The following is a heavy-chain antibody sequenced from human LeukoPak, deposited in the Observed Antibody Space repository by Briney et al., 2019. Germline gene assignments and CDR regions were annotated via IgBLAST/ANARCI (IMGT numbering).Heavy chain of an antibody. V-gene: IGHV3-23*01. J-gene: IGHJ6*02. CDR1: GFTFSMCA. CDR3: AKDLGVVPGIVARGYGMDV. CDR2: ISGSGGST. Sequence: PGGSLRLSCAASGFTFSMCAMNWVRQAPGKGLEWVSGISGSGGSTYYADSVKGRFNIARDNSKNTLYLQMNNLRAEDTAVYFCAKDLGVVPGIVARGYGMDVWGQGTTVTVSS. D-gene: IGHD6-13*01.